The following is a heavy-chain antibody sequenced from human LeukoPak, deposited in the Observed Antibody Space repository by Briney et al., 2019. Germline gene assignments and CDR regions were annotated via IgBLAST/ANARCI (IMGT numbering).Heavy chain of an antibody. D-gene: IGHD4-17*01. J-gene: IGHJ4*02. Sequence: GGSLRLSCVASGLTVTNNYWHWVRQPPGKGPEWISLLYSNGDTKDADCAKDRFTCSRNNSKNTPYLQMNGLRPEDNAVYYYCYGDYPLAYWGQGTLVSGSS. CDR2: LYSNGDT. CDR1: GLTVTNNY. V-gene: IGHV3-66*01. CDR3: CYGDYPLAY.